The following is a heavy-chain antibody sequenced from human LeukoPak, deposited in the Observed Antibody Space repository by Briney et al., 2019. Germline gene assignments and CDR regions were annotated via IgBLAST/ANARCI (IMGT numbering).Heavy chain of an antibody. CDR3: ARDQAGATGRWRSPPG. Sequence: SETLSLTCAVYGVSFSGYDWSWVRQPPGKGLEWIGEINHSGSTNYNPSLKRRVTISVDTPKHQFSLKLSSVTAADTAVYYCARDQAGATGRWRSPPGWGQGTMVTVSS. J-gene: IGHJ3*01. CDR2: INHSGST. V-gene: IGHV4-34*01. D-gene: IGHD1-26*01. CDR1: GVSFSGYD.